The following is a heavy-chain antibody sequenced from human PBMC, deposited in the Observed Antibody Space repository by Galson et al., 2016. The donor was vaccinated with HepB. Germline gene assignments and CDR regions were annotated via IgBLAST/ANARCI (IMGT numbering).Heavy chain of an antibody. D-gene: IGHD3-22*01. CDR2: ISGSGGTT. CDR3: ARHHHDSRVNRWFDP. V-gene: IGHV3-23*01. CDR1: GFIFTNYG. J-gene: IGHJ5*02. Sequence: SLRLSCAASGFIFTNYGMSWVRRAPGKGLDWVAAISGSGGTTYYADSVKGRFTISRDNAKNSLYLQMNSLRDEDTAIYYCARHHHDSRVNRWFDPWGQGTLVTVSS.